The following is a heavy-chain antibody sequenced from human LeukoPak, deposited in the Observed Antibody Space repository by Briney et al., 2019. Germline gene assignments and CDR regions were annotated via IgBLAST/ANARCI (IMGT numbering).Heavy chain of an antibody. Sequence: SXTLSLTCTVXXGSISSYYWSWIRQPAGKGLEWIGRIYTSGSTNYNPSLKSRVTMSVDTSKNQFSLKLSSVTAADTAVYYCARDTPIVVVTPGWFDPWGQGTLVTVSS. CDR3: ARDTPIVVVTPGWFDP. CDR2: IYTSGST. D-gene: IGHD3-22*01. J-gene: IGHJ5*02. V-gene: IGHV4-4*07. CDR1: XGSISSYY.